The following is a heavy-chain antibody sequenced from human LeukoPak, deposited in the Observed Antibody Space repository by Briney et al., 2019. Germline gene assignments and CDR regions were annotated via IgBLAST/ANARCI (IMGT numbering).Heavy chain of an antibody. CDR3: ARDYYDSRGEAFDI. V-gene: IGHV4-59*11. CDR2: IFYVGST. Sequence: SGTLSLTCTVSGDSIGSHYWSWIRQPPGKGLEWIGYIFYVGSTNYNPSPKSRVTISVDTSKNQFSLKPNSVTAADTAVYYCARDYYDSRGEAFDIWGQGTMVTVSS. CDR1: GDSIGSHY. J-gene: IGHJ3*02. D-gene: IGHD3-22*01.